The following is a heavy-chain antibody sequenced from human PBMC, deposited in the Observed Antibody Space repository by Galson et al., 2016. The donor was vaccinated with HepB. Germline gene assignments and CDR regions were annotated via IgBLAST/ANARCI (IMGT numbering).Heavy chain of an antibody. CDR1: GFTFNNYG. V-gene: IGHV3-23*01. J-gene: IGHJ4*02. Sequence: SLRLSCAASGFTFNNYGMSWVRQAPGKGLEWVSRISGSGDTTNYADSVRGRFTISRDNSKSTLFLQLSSLRAGDTAVYYCASMGGGSGSWYKDWGQGNLVTGSS. D-gene: IGHD6-13*01. CDR3: ASMGGGSGSWYKD. CDR2: ISGSGDTT.